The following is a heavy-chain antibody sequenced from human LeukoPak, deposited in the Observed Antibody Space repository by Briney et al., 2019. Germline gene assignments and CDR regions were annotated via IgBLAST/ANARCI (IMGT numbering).Heavy chain of an antibody. J-gene: IGHJ4*02. CDR1: GYTFISYG. CDR2: ISPYNGNT. Sequence: ASVKVSCKASGYTFISYGISWVRQAPGQGLEWMGWISPYNGNTNYTQKVQGRVTMITDTSTSTAYMELRSLRSDDTAVYYCAREWGGYYLGWGQGTLVTVSS. CDR3: AREWGGYYLG. D-gene: IGHD3-10*01. V-gene: IGHV1-18*01.